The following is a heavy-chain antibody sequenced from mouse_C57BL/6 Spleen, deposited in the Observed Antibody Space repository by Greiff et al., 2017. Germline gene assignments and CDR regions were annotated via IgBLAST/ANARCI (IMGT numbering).Heavy chain of an antibody. D-gene: IGHD2-4*01. CDR3: ARWIYYDYYGGYAMDY. CDR1: GYTFTDHT. CDR2: IYPRDGST. J-gene: IGHJ4*01. Sequence: VQLQQSDAELVKPGASVKISCKVSGYTFTDHTIHWMKQRPEQGLEWIGYIYPRDGSTKYNEKFKGKATLTADKSSSTAYMQLSSLTSEDSAVYYCARWIYYDYYGGYAMDYWGQGTSVTVSS. V-gene: IGHV1-78*01.